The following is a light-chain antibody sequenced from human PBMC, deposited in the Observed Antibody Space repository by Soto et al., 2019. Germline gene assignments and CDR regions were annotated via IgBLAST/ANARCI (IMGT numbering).Light chain of an antibody. CDR1: SSDVGGYNY. Sequence: QSVLTQPASVSGSPGQSITISCTGTSSDVGGYNYVSWYQQHPGKAPKLMIYDVLNRPSGVSNRFSGSKSVNTASLTISGLQAEDEADYYCSSYTTISSYVFGTGTKVTV. CDR3: SSYTTISSYV. V-gene: IGLV2-14*01. CDR2: DVL. J-gene: IGLJ1*01.